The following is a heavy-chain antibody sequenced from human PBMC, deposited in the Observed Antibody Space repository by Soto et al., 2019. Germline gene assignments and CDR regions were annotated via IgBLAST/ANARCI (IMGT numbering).Heavy chain of an antibody. CDR1: GYTFTSYG. V-gene: IGHV1-18*01. CDR2: ISAYNGNT. CDR3: ARAGGYYGSGSYNPYYYGMDV. J-gene: IGHJ6*02. Sequence: QVQLVQSGAEVKKPGASVKVSCKASGYTFTSYGISWERQAPGQGLEWMGWISAYNGNTNYAQKLQGRVTMTTDTSTSTAYMELRSLRSDDTAVYYCARAGGYYGSGSYNPYYYGMDVWGQGTTVTVSS. D-gene: IGHD3-10*01.